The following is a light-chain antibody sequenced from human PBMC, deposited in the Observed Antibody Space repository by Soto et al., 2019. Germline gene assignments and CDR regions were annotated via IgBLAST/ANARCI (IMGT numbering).Light chain of an antibody. Sequence: SYELTQPPSVSVSPGQTATITCSGDVLPKQYASWYQQKPGQAPEVVIYKDNQRPSGIPERFSGSGSGTTVTLTISGVRAEDEADYYCQSADSSGTYVFGSGTKVTGL. CDR2: KDN. CDR1: VLPKQY. J-gene: IGLJ1*01. V-gene: IGLV3-25*02. CDR3: QSADSSGTYV.